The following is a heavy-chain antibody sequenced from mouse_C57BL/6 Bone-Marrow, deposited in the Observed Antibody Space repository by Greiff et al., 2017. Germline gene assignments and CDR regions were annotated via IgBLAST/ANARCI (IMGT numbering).Heavy chain of an antibody. Sequence: EVQLQQSGTVLARPGASVKMSCKTSGYTFTSYWIHWVKQRPGQGLEWIGAIYPGNSDTSYNQKFKGKAKLTAVTSASTAYMELSSLTNEDSAVYYCTITVVAHWYFDVWGTGTTVTVSS. CDR3: TITVVAHWYFDV. CDR2: IYPGNSDT. CDR1: GYTFTSYW. J-gene: IGHJ1*03. V-gene: IGHV1-5*01. D-gene: IGHD1-1*01.